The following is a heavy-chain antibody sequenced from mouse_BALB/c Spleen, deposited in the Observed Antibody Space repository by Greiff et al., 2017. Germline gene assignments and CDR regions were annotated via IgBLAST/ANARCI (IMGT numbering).Heavy chain of an antibody. CDR1: GFSLTSYG. D-gene: IGHD2-4*01. V-gene: IGHV2-9*02. Sequence: VQRVESGPGLVAPSQSLSITCTVSGFSLTSYGVHWVRQPPGKGLEWLGVIWAGGSTNYNSALMSRLSISKDNSKSQVFLKMNSLQTDDTAMYYCARVSLSMITRAMDYWGQGTSVTVSS. J-gene: IGHJ4*01. CDR3: ARVSLSMITRAMDY. CDR2: IWAGGST.